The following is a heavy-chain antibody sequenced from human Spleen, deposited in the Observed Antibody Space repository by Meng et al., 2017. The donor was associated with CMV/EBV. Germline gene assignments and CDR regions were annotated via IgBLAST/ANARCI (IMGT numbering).Heavy chain of an antibody. J-gene: IGHJ3*02. CDR1: GGSMTSYY. Sequence: SETLSLTCTVSGGSMTSYYWSWIRQPPGKRLEWIGYIYYSGTTNKNPSLQSRVMISVDTSKNHFSLRLRSVAAADTAVYYCARVALGTSEAFDIWGQGTMVTVSS. V-gene: IGHV4-59*01. CDR2: IYYSGTT. D-gene: IGHD1-14*01. CDR3: ARVALGTSEAFDI.